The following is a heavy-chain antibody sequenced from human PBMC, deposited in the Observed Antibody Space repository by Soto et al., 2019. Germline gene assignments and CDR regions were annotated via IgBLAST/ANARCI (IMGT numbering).Heavy chain of an antibody. CDR2: ISGSGGST. Sequence: PGGSLRLSCAASGFTFNNYAMTWVRQAPGKGLEWVSTISGSGGSTYYADSVKGRFTISRANSKNTLYLQMNSLRAEDTAVYYCARGPGYYDSSGYRFWGQGTLVTVSS. CDR3: ARGPGYYDSSGYRF. J-gene: IGHJ4*02. CDR1: GFTFNNYA. V-gene: IGHV3-23*01. D-gene: IGHD3-22*01.